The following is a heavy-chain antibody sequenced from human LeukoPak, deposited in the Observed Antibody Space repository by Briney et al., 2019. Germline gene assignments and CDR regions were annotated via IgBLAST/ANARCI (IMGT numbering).Heavy chain of an antibody. D-gene: IGHD3-22*01. CDR1: GGSFSGYY. CDR3: ARDWPDSSGYEGSWFDP. CDR2: INHSGST. Sequence: KASETLSLTCAVYGGSFSGYYWSWIRQPPGKGLEWIGEINHSGSTYYNPSLKSRVTISVDTSKNQFSLRLSSVTAADTAVYYCARDWPDSSGYEGSWFDPWGQGTLVTVSS. J-gene: IGHJ5*02. V-gene: IGHV4-34*01.